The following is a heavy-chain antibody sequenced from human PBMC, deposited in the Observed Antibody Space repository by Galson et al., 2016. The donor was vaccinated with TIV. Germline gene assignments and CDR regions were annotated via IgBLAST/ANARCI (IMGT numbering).Heavy chain of an antibody. J-gene: IGHJ4*02. CDR1: RFTFNTYG. Sequence: SLRLSCAGSRFTFNTYGMHWVRQAPGKGLEWVAVISNAGSNKYYADSVKGRFTISRDNSKNTLYLQMSSLTTEDTAVYYCAKVGISGYYPPSPTFFDFWGQGTLVTVSS. V-gene: IGHV3-30*18. CDR2: ISNAGSNK. D-gene: IGHD3-22*01. CDR3: AKVGISGYYPPSPTFFDF.